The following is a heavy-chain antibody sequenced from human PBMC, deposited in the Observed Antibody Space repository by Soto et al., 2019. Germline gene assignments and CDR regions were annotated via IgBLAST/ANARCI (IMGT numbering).Heavy chain of an antibody. Sequence: SETLSLTCHVSGASMRSYSWTWMRLSPGKGLEWIGDIFYSGSSNLNPSLRSRLSISIDTSKNKFSLMLKSVTAADTAVYYCARDLRCCGLDVWGQGTTVTVS. J-gene: IGHJ6*02. V-gene: IGHV4-59*01. CDR1: GASMRSYS. D-gene: IGHD3-9*01. CDR3: ARDLRCCGLDV. CDR2: IFYSGSS.